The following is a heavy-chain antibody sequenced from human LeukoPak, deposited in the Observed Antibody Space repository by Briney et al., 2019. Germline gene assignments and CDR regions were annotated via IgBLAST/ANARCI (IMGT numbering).Heavy chain of an antibody. D-gene: IGHD6-13*01. J-gene: IGHJ4*02. CDR2: ISSSSSTI. Sequence: GGSLRLSCAAAGFTFSSYSMNWVRQAPGKGLEWVSYISSSSSTIYYADSVKGRFTISRDNAKNSLYLQMNSLRAEDTAVYYCASHTGLYSSSWLPIDYWGQGTLVTVSS. CDR1: GFTFSSYS. CDR3: ASHTGLYSSSWLPIDY. V-gene: IGHV3-48*04.